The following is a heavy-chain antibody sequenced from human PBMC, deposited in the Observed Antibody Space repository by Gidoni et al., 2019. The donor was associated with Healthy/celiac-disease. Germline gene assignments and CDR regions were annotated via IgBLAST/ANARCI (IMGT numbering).Heavy chain of an antibody. Sequence: EVKLVESGGGLVQPGGSRRRPCAASGFTFSTYTVNWVRQAPGKGLDWVSSITSSGAMFYSDSVKGRFTISRDNVRNSLFLQMNSLRGEDTAVYYCARDWGFDYWGQGTLVTVSS. CDR1: GFTFSTYT. J-gene: IGHJ4*02. CDR3: ARDWGFDY. D-gene: IGHD7-27*01. V-gene: IGHV3-48*01. CDR2: ITSSGAM.